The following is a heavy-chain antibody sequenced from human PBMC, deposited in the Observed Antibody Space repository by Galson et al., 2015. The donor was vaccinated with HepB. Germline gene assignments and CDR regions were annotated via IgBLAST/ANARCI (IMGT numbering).Heavy chain of an antibody. V-gene: IGHV3-33*01. Sequence: SLRLSCAASGFTFSSYGMHWVRQAPGKGLEWVAVIWYDGSNKYYADSVKGRFTISRDNSKNTLYLQMNSLRAEDTAVYYCARDDSDPVDIVVVPAFPDYWGQGTLVTVSS. CDR3: ARDDSDPVDIVVVPAFPDY. J-gene: IGHJ4*02. CDR2: IWYDGSNK. CDR1: GFTFSSYG. D-gene: IGHD2-2*03.